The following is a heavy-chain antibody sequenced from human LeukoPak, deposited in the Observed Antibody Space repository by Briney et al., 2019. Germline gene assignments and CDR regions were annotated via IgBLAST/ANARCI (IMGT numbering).Heavy chain of an antibody. CDR2: IYTSGST. D-gene: IGHD4-11*01. CDR1: GGSISSGSYY. J-gene: IGHJ6*03. CDR3: ARDPAGLQYYYYYMDV. V-gene: IGHV4-61*02. Sequence: SETLSLTCTVSGGSISSGSYYWSWIRQPAGKGLEWIGRIYTSGSTNYNPSPKSRVTISVDTSKNQFSLKLSSVTAADTAVYYCARDPAGLQYYYYYMDVWGKGTTVTVSS.